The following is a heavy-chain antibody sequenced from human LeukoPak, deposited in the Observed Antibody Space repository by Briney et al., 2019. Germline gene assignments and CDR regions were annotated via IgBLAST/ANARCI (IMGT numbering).Heavy chain of an antibody. CDR2: ISSSSSYI. CDR1: GFTFSSYS. V-gene: IGHV3-21*01. Sequence: GGSLRLSCAASGFTFSSYSMNWVRQAPGKGLEWVSSISSSSSYIYYADSVKGRFTISRDNAKNSLYLQMNSLRAEDTAVYYCARDKMVAAPNWFDPWGQGTLVTVSS. J-gene: IGHJ5*02. CDR3: ARDKMVAAPNWFDP. D-gene: IGHD2-15*01.